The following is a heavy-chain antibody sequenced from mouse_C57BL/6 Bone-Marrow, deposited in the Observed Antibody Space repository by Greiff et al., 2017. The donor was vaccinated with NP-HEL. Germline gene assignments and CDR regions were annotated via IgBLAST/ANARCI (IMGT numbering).Heavy chain of an antibody. CDR3: TRGIPPFGY. CDR2: ISSGGDYI. Sequence: EVMLVESGEGLVKPGGSLKLSCAASGFTFSSYAMSWVRQTPEKRLEWVAYISSGGDYIYYAATVKGRFTISRDNARNTLYLQMSSLKSEDTAMYYCTRGIPPFGYWGQGTTLTVSS. J-gene: IGHJ2*01. V-gene: IGHV5-9-1*02. CDR1: GFTFSSYA.